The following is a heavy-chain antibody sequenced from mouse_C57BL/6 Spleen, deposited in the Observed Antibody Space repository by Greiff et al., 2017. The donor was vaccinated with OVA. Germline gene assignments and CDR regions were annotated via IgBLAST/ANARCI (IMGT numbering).Heavy chain of an antibody. CDR1: GYTFTDYY. J-gene: IGHJ4*01. V-gene: IGHV1-76*01. CDR3: ARDPGYAMDD. CDR2: IYPGSGNT. Sequence: QVQLQQSGAELVRPGASVKLSCKASGYTFTDYYINWVKQRPGQGLEWIARIYPGSGNTYYNEKFKGKATLTAEKSSSTAYMQLSSLTSEDSAVYFCARDPGYAMDDWGKGTSVTVSS.